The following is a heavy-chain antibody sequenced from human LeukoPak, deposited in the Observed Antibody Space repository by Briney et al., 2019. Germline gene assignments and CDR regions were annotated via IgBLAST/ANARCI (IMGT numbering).Heavy chain of an antibody. CDR1: GFTFSSYG. D-gene: IGHD5-18*01. CDR3: ARRTRIQLWLLPYYYYYMDV. J-gene: IGHJ6*03. V-gene: IGHV3-30*03. Sequence: GGSLRLSCAASGFTFSSYGMHWVRQAPGKGLEGVAVISYDGSNKYYADSVKGRFTISRDNSKNTLYLQMNSLRAEDTAVYYCARRTRIQLWLLPYYYYYMDVWGKGTTVTISS. CDR2: ISYDGSNK.